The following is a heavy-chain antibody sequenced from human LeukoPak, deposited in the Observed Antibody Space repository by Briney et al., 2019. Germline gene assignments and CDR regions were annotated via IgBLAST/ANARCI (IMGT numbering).Heavy chain of an antibody. Sequence: SETLSLTCTVSGGSISSSSYYWGWIRQPPGKGLEWIGSIYYSGSAYYNPSLKSRVTISVDTSKNHFSLKLSALTAADTAVYYRARPRYCSSTSCYFGDWGQGTLVTVSS. J-gene: IGHJ1*01. D-gene: IGHD2-2*01. V-gene: IGHV4-39*02. CDR1: GGSISSSSYY. CDR3: ARPRYCSSTSCYFGD. CDR2: IYYSGSA.